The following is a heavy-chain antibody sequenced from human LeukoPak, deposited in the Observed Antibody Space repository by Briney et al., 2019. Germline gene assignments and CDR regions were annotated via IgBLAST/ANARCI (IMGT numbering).Heavy chain of an antibody. D-gene: IGHD2-2*01. V-gene: IGHV4-30-2*01. J-gene: IGHJ5*02. Sequence: SQTLSLTCDVSGGSISSGLYSWSWIRQPLGKGLAWIGYIYHTGSTYYNPSLKSRVTISVDTSKNQFSLRLSSVTAADTAVYYCARLQYCSGTSCYWFDPWGQGTLVTVSS. CDR1: GGSISSGLYS. CDR3: ARLQYCSGTSCYWFDP. CDR2: IYHTGST.